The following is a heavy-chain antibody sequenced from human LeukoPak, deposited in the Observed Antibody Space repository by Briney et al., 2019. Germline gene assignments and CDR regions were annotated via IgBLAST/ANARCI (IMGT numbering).Heavy chain of an antibody. Sequence: SETLSLTCAVSGGSISSGGYSWSWIRQPPGKGLEWIGYIYHSGSTYYNPSLKSRVTISVDRSKNQFSLKLSSVTAADTAVYYYARAVGGILTGYPFDYWGQGTLVTVSS. J-gene: IGHJ4*02. CDR1: GGSISSGGYS. V-gene: IGHV4-30-2*01. CDR2: IYHSGST. CDR3: ARAVGGILTGYPFDY. D-gene: IGHD3-9*01.